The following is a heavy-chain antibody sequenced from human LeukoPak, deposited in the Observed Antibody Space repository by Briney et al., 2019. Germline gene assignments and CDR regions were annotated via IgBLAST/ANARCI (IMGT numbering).Heavy chain of an antibody. CDR2: IYYSGST. CDR1: GGSISNYY. V-gene: IGHV4-59*01. J-gene: IGHJ4*02. Sequence: SETLSLTCTVSGGSISNYYLSWIRQPPGKGLEWIGYIYYSGSTNYNPCLKSRVTISVDTSKNQFSLKLSSVTAADTAGYCCARGLMMAVAGRGEFHYWGQGTLVTVSS. D-gene: IGHD6-13*01. CDR3: ARGLMMAVAGRGEFHY.